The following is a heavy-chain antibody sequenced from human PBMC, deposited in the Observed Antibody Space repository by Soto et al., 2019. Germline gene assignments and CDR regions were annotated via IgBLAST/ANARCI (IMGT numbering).Heavy chain of an antibody. V-gene: IGHV3-23*01. CDR2: ISGSGGST. J-gene: IGHJ4*02. D-gene: IGHD2-2*01. CDR3: AKVGTIVVVPAAKGY. Sequence: PGGSLRLSCAASGFTFSSYAMSWVRQAPGKGLEWVSAISGSGGSTYYADSVKGRFTISRDNSKNTLYLQMNSLRAEDTAVYYCAKVGTIVVVPAAKGYWGQGTLVTVSS. CDR1: GFTFSSYA.